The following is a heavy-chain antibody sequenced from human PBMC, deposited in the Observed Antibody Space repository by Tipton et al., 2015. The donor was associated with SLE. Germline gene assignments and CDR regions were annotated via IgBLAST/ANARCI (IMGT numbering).Heavy chain of an antibody. V-gene: IGHV4-39*07. J-gene: IGHJ1*01. CDR2: IYNVGTT. CDR3: ARGGYYYSEYFQH. CDR1: GGSISTSTYY. D-gene: IGHD3-22*01. Sequence: TLSLTCTVSGGSISTSTYYWGWIRQPPGKGLEWIGNIYNVGTTYYNPSLKSRVTISVDTSKNQFSLKLSSVTAADTAVYYCARGGYYYSEYFQHWGQGTLVTVSS.